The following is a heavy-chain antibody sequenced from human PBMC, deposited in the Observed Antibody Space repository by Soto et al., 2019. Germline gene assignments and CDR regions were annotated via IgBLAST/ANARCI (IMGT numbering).Heavy chain of an antibody. J-gene: IGHJ4*02. CDR1: GFSFSNYE. D-gene: IGHD6-13*01. CDR2: ISSSGTTV. V-gene: IGHV3-48*03. CDR3: ARDRAAGGY. Sequence: EVQLVESGGGLVQPGASLRLSCAASGFSFSNYEMNWVRQPPGKGLEWVAYISSSGTTVHYADSVGGRFTVSRDNARNSLYLQMNTLRVEDTALYYCARDRAAGGYWGQGTLVTVSS.